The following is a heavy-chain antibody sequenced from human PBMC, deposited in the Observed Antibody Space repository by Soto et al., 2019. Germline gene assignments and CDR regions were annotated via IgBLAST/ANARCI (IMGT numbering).Heavy chain of an antibody. D-gene: IGHD1-1*01. CDR1: GYTFTSYG. CDR3: ARGRYGDY. CDR2: ISAHNGNT. J-gene: IGHJ4*02. V-gene: IGHV1-18*01. Sequence: QVHLVQSGAEVKKPGASVKVSCKASGYTFTSYGITWVRQAPGQGLGRMGWISAHNGNTDYAQKLQGRVIVTRDTSTSTASMELRSLRSDDTAVYYCARGRYGDYWGQGALVTVSS.